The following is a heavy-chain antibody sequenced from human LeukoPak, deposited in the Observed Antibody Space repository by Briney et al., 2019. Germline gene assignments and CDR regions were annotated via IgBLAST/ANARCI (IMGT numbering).Heavy chain of an antibody. CDR3: ARLGGSDSSGWYEADWFDP. CDR2: INPHSGGT. J-gene: IGHJ5*02. D-gene: IGHD6-19*01. Sequence: VASVKVSCKASGYTFTGYYIQWVRQAPGQGLEWMGWINPHSGGTNYAQEFQGRVTMTRDTSISTAYMELSSLRPDDTAVYYCARLGGSDSSGWYEADWFDPWGQGTLVTVSS. CDR1: GYTFTGYY. V-gene: IGHV1-2*02.